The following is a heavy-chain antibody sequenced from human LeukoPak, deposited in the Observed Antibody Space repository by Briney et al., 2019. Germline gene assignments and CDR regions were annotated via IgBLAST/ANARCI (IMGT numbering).Heavy chain of an antibody. CDR3: ARARNRDDAFDI. V-gene: IGHV3-30*04. CDR2: MSYDGSNK. CDR1: GFTFSSYA. D-gene: IGHD1-14*01. J-gene: IGHJ3*02. Sequence: GSLRLSCAASGFTFSSYAMHWVRQAPGKGLEWVAVMSYDGSNKYYADSVKGRFTISRDNSKNTLYLQMNSLRAEDTAVYYCARARNRDDAFDIWGQGTMVTVSS.